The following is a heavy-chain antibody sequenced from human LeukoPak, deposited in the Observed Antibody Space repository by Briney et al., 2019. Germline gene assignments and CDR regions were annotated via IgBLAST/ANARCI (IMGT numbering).Heavy chain of an antibody. Sequence: SETLSLTFSVSGYSISSGYYWGWIRQPPGKGLEWIGSIYHSGSTYYNPSLKSRVTISVDMSKNQFSLKLSSVAAADTAVYYCARAGTFGGVIVTHFDYWGQGTLVTVSS. CDR3: ARAGTFGGVIVTHFDY. CDR1: GYSISSGYY. J-gene: IGHJ4*02. V-gene: IGHV4-38-2*02. CDR2: IYHSGST. D-gene: IGHD3-16*02.